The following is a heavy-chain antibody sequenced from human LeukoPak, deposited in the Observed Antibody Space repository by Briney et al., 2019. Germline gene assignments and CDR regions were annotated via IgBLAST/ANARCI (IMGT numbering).Heavy chain of an antibody. CDR2: ISSSSSTI. D-gene: IGHD4-23*01. V-gene: IGHV3-48*02. CDR3: ARVRGDDYGGSFDY. J-gene: IGHJ4*02. Sequence: PGGSLRLSCAASGFTFSSYSMNWVRQAPGKGLEWVSYISSSSSTIYYADSVKGRFTISRDNAKNSPYLQMNSLRDEDTAVYYCARVRGDDYGGSFDYWGQGTLVTVSS. CDR1: GFTFSSYS.